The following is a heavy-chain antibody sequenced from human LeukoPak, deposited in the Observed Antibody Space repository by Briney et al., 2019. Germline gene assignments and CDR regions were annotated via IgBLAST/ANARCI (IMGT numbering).Heavy chain of an antibody. D-gene: IGHD3-10*01. CDR1: GGSFSGYY. CDR3: ARLLYGSGSYYPRRADYYGMDV. CDR2: INHSRST. Sequence: SSETLSLTCAVYGGSFSGYYWSWIRQPPGKGLEWIGEINHSRSTNSNPSLKGPVTISVDTSKNQFSLTLSSVTAADTAVYYCARLLYGSGSYYPRRADYYGMDVWGQGTTVTVSS. J-gene: IGHJ6*02. V-gene: IGHV4-34*01.